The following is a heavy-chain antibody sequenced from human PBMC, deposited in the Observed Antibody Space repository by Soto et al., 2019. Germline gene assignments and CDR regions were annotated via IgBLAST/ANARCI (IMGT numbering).Heavy chain of an antibody. J-gene: IGHJ6*02. CDR3: ARGQVRGYYGSGSYSPDDYYYYGMDV. CDR2: INPSGGST. Sequence: GASVKVSCKASRYTFTNFYIHWLRQAPGQGLEWMGIINPSGGSTTYPQKFQGRFTISRDNSKNTLYLQMNSLRAEDTAVYYCARGQVRGYYGSGSYSPDDYYYYGMDVWGQGTTVTVS. CDR1: RYTFTNFY. V-gene: IGHV1-46*01. D-gene: IGHD3-10*01.